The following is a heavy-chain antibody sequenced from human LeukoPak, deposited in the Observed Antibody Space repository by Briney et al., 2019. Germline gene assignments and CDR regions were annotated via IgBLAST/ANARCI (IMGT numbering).Heavy chain of an antibody. J-gene: IGHJ6*03. V-gene: IGHV4-34*01. CDR2: INHSGGT. D-gene: IGHD3-3*01. CDR3: ARGRGFLEWLEPGYYYYYYLDV. Sequence: SETLSLTCAVYGGSFSGYYWSWIRQPPGKGLEWIGEINHSGGTNYNPSLKSRVTISVDTSKNQFSLKLSSVTAADTAVYYCARGRGFLEWLEPGYYYYYYLDVWGKGTTVTVSS. CDR1: GGSFSGYY.